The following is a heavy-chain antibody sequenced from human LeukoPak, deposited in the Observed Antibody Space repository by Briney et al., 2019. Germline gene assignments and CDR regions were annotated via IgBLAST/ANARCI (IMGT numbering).Heavy chain of an antibody. D-gene: IGHD3-22*01. Sequence: GESLKISCKGSGYTFTSYWLAWVRQMPGKGLEWMGIIHPGDSDTRYSPSFQGQVTISADKSISTAYLQWSSLKASDTAMYYCATPPNYDSSGYYGAFDIWGQGTMVTVSS. CDR2: IHPGDSDT. CDR1: GYTFTSYW. CDR3: ATPPNYDSSGYYGAFDI. V-gene: IGHV5-51*01. J-gene: IGHJ3*02.